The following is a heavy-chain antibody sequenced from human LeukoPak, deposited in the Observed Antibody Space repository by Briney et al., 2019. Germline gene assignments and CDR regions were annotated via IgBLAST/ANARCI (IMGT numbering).Heavy chain of an antibody. J-gene: IGHJ4*02. CDR2: IYYSGST. CDR1: GGSFSSYY. CDR3: ARGWEPLAQTYYFDY. D-gene: IGHD1-14*01. V-gene: IGHV4-59*01. Sequence: SETLSLTCTVSGGSFSSYYLSWIRQPPGKGLEGIGYIYYSGSTNYNPSLKSRVTISVDPSNNQFSQKLSSVTAADTAVYYCARGWEPLAQTYYFDYWRQGTMVTVPS.